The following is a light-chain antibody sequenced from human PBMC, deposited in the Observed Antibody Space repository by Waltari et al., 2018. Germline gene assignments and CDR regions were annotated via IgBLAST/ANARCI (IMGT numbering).Light chain of an antibody. Sequence: VLTQSPGTLSLSPGERATLSCRASQSLTKRYLAWYQQKPGQAPRLLIYGASSRAACIPDRFSGSGSGTDFTLTISRLEPEDCAVYYCQQYGSSVLYTFGQGTKLEIK. CDR1: QSLTKRY. J-gene: IGKJ2*01. CDR3: QQYGSSVLYT. V-gene: IGKV3-20*01. CDR2: GAS.